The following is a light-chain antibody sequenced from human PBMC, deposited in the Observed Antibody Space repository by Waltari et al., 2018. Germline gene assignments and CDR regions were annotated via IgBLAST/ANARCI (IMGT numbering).Light chain of an antibody. CDR1: SSDAGGYNY. CDR3: SSYTSSSTLV. V-gene: IGLV2-14*01. J-gene: IGLJ2*01. Sequence: QSALPQPASASGSPGPSITISCTGTSSDAGGYNYVPWYQQHPGKAPKLMIYEVSNRPSGVSNRFSGSKSGNTASLTISGLQAEDEADYYCSSYTSSSTLVFGGGTKLTVL. CDR2: EVS.